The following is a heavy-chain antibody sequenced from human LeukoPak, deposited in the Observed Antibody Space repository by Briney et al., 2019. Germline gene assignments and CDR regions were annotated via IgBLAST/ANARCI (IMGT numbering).Heavy chain of an antibody. J-gene: IGHJ5*02. V-gene: IGHV4-39*07. CDR2: IYYRGTT. Sequence: SETLSLTCIVSGGSISSPSHYWSWIRQSPGTGLEYIGGIYYRGTTYYNPSLKSRVTISVDTSKNQFSLKLTSVTAADTAVYYCARGTGMIRGAAGSWGQGTLVTVSS. CDR1: GGSISSPSHY. D-gene: IGHD3-10*01. CDR3: ARGTGMIRGAAGS.